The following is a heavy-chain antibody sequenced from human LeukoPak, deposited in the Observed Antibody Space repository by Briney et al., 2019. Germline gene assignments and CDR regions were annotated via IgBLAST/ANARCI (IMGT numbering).Heavy chain of an antibody. J-gene: IGHJ6*03. CDR1: GGSISSYY. Sequence: PSETLSLTCTVSGGSISSYYWSWIRQSPGKGLEWIGYIYYSGSTNYNPSLKSRVTISVDTSKNQFSLKLSSVTAADTAVYYCARKIVGATGFSYYYYYMDVWGKGTTVTVSS. D-gene: IGHD1-26*01. CDR3: ARKIVGATGFSYYYYYMDV. V-gene: IGHV4-59*08. CDR2: IYYSGST.